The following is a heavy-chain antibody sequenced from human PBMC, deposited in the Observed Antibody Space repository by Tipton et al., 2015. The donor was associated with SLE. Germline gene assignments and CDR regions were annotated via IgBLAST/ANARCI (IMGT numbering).Heavy chain of an antibody. CDR1: GGSIRSYY. CDR2: IYHSGIT. Sequence: TLSLTCTVSGGSIRSYYWTWIRQPPGKRLEWIAYIYHSGITNYNPSLQGRVTISVDRSKNQFSLKLTFVSAADTAIYYCARMGLCTTTTCNEGAFDVWGQGSMVTVSS. CDR3: ARMGLCTTTTCNEGAFDV. D-gene: IGHD2-2*01. V-gene: IGHV4-59*01. J-gene: IGHJ3*01.